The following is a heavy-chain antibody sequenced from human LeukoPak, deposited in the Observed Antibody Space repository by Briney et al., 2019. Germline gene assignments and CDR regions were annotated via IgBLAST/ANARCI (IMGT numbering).Heavy chain of an antibody. CDR1: GFTFSDYH. D-gene: IGHD5-12*01. V-gene: IGHV3-21*06. J-gene: IGHJ4*02. Sequence: GGSLRLSCVASGFTFSDYHINWVRQAPGKGLEWVSSISSSSSHIYYADSVKGRFTISRDDAKNSLYLQMNSLRAEDTALYYCARVYSGYDFLPGYWGQGTLVTVSS. CDR2: ISSSSSHI. CDR3: ARVYSGYDFLPGY.